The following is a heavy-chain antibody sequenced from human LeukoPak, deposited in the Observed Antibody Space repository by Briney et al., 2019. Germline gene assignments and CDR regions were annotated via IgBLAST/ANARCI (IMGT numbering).Heavy chain of an antibody. Sequence: SVKVSCKASGGTFSSYAVCWVRQAPGQGLEWMGGIIPIFGTANYAQKFQGRVTITADESTSTAYMELSSLRSEDTAVYYCARNAGYCSSTSCRWFDPWGQGTLVTVSS. J-gene: IGHJ5*02. CDR1: GGTFSSYA. CDR3: ARNAGYCSSTSCRWFDP. CDR2: IIPIFGTA. V-gene: IGHV1-69*13. D-gene: IGHD2-2*01.